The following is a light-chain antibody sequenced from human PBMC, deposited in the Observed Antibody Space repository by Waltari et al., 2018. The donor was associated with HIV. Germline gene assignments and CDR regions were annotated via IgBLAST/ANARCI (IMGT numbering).Light chain of an antibody. Sequence: QSALTQPPSASGSPGQSVTISCTATSSDVVGYNYVSWYQQHPGKAPKLMIYEVSKRPSGVPDRFSGSKSGNTASLTVSGLQAEDEADYYCNSYAGSNNVVFGGGTKVTVL. CDR1: SSDVVGYNY. J-gene: IGLJ2*01. CDR3: NSYAGSNNVV. V-gene: IGLV2-8*01. CDR2: EVS.